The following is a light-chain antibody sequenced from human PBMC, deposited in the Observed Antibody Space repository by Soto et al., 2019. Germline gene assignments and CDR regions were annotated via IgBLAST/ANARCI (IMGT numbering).Light chain of an antibody. V-gene: IGKV1-33*01. J-gene: IGKJ4*01. Sequence: DIQMTQSPPSLSASVGDRVTITSQASEDIGNCVSWYQQKNGKAHNLLIYDASTLETGFPPRFRGSGYWTDFAFTISSRQPKDFASYYKPQHGFLPLTFGGGSKVEIK. CDR2: DAS. CDR1: EDIGNC. CDR3: PQHGFLPLT.